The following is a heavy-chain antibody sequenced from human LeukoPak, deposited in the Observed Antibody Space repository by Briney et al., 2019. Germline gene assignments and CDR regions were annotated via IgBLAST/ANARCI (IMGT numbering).Heavy chain of an antibody. Sequence: GGSLRLSCAASGFMFSSYWMSWVRQAPGRGREWVANIKDDGNMKQYADSVRGRFTISRDNTKSSLYLQMSSLRAEDSAVYYCARDERGGYYVDWGQGTLVTVSS. CDR3: ARDERGGYYVD. V-gene: IGHV3-7*01. D-gene: IGHD3-22*01. J-gene: IGHJ4*02. CDR1: GFMFSSYW. CDR2: IKDDGNMK.